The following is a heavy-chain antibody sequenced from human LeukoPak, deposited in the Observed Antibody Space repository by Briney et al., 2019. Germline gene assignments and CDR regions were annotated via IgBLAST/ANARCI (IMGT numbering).Heavy chain of an antibody. CDR3: ARGPRDYRQYNWFDP. CDR2: INAGNGNT. V-gene: IGHV1-3*01. D-gene: IGHD4-17*01. Sequence: ASVKVSCKASGYTFTSYAMHWVLQAPGQRLEWMGWINAGNGNTKYSQKFQGRVTITRDTSASTAYMELSSLRSEDTAVYYCARGPRDYRQYNWFDPWGQGTLVTVSS. CDR1: GYTFTSYA. J-gene: IGHJ5*02.